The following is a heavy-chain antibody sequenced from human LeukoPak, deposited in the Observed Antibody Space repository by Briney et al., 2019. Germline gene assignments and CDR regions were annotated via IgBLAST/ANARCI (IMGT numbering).Heavy chain of an antibody. CDR2: INPNSGGT. J-gene: IGHJ4*02. V-gene: IGHV1-2*02. D-gene: IGHD1-26*01. CDR1: GYTFTGYY. CDR3: ARGFNSGSYHGVGY. Sequence: ASVKVSCKASGYTFTGYYMHWVRQAPGQGLEWMGWINPNSGGTNYAQKFQGRVTVTRDTSISTAYMELSRLRSDDTAVYYCARGFNSGSYHGVGYWGQGTLVTVSS.